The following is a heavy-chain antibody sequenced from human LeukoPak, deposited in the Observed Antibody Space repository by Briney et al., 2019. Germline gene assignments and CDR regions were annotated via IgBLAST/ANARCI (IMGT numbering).Heavy chain of an antibody. Sequence: GGSLRLSCAASGFTFSSYAMHWVRQAPGKGLEWVAVISYDGSNKYYAGSVKGRFTISRDNSKNTLYLQMNSLRAEDTAVYYCARDGLRGARRMDVWGQGTTVTVSS. CDR1: GFTFSSYA. CDR2: ISYDGSNK. V-gene: IGHV3-30-3*01. D-gene: IGHD3-10*01. CDR3: ARDGLRGARRMDV. J-gene: IGHJ6*02.